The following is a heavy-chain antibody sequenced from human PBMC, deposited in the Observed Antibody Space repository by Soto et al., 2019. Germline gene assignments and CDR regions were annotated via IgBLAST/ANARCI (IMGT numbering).Heavy chain of an antibody. CDR2: MYYSGGT. J-gene: IGHJ4*02. CDR1: GGSVSSGSYY. D-gene: IGHD1-1*01. V-gene: IGHV4-61*01. Sequence: QVQLQESGPGLVKPSETLSLTCTVSGGSVSSGSYYWSWIRQPPGKGLEWIGYMYYSGGTNQNPSRKRRVXXSVDTTKDQVAXXXXXXXXXDTAXYYCAAGWNPRPLDYWGQGTLVTVSS. CDR3: AAGWNPRPLDY.